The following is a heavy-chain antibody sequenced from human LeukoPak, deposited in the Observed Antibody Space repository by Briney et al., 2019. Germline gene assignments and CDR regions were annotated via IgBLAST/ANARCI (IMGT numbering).Heavy chain of an antibody. V-gene: IGHV3-21*01. CDR3: ASAREHYYYDFWSGYPNWFDP. CDR1: GFTFSSYS. D-gene: IGHD3-3*01. CDR2: ISSSSSYI. Sequence: GGSLRLSCAASGFTFSSYSMNWVRQAPGKGLEWVSSISSSSSYIYYADSVKGRFTISRDNAKNSLYLQMNSLRAEDTAVYYCASAREHYYYDFWSGYPNWFDPWGQGTLVTVSS. J-gene: IGHJ5*02.